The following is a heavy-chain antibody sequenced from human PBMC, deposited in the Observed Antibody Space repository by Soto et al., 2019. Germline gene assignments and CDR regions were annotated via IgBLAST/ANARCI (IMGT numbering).Heavy chain of an antibody. D-gene: IGHD4-17*01. CDR1: GFTFSSYS. CDR2: ISSSSSYI. Sequence: EVQLVESGGGLVKPGGSLRLSCAASGFTFSSYSMNWVRQAPGKGLEWVSSISSSSSYIYYADSVKGRFTISRDNAKNSLYLQMNSLRAEDTAVYYCARDSLATTVTTSNFDYWGQGTLVTVSS. V-gene: IGHV3-21*01. J-gene: IGHJ4*02. CDR3: ARDSLATTVTTSNFDY.